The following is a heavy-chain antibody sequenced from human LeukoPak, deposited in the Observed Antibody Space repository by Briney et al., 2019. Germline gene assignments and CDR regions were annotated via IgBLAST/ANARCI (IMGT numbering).Heavy chain of an antibody. CDR1: GGSISSSDYY. Sequence: PSETLSLTCTVSGGSISSSDYYWSWVRQHPGKGLEWIGYIYYSGSTYYNPSLKSRVTISVDTSKNQFSLKLSSVTAADTAVYYCAGKQWLERWGQGTLVTVSS. D-gene: IGHD6-19*01. CDR3: AGKQWLER. J-gene: IGHJ4*02. V-gene: IGHV4-39*01. CDR2: IYYSGST.